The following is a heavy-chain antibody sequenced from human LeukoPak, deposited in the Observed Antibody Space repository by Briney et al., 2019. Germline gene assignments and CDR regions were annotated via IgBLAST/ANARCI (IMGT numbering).Heavy chain of an antibody. J-gene: IGHJ4*02. CDR2: ISYDGSNK. D-gene: IGHD3-16*01. Sequence: PGGSLRLSCAASGFTFSSYGMHWVRQAPGKGLEWVAVISYDGSNKYYADSVKGRFTISRDNSKNTMYLQMNSLRAEDTAVYYCAREGGSKGGNFDYWGQGTLVTVSS. CDR1: GFTFSSYG. V-gene: IGHV3-30*03. CDR3: AREGGSKGGNFDY.